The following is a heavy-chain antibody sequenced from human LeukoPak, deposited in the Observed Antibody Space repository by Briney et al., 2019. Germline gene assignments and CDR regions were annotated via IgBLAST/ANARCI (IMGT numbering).Heavy chain of an antibody. CDR1: GYSISSSNC. V-gene: IGHV4-4*02. J-gene: IGHJ4*02. Sequence: SGTLSLTCAVSGYSISSSNCWSWARQPPGKGLQWIVEIYPSGSTNYNPSLKSRVTISIDKSKNPFSLRLSSVTAADTAVYYCAKYYHSGSLDYWGQGTLVTVSS. CDR2: IYPSGST. D-gene: IGHD3-10*01. CDR3: AKYYHSGSLDY.